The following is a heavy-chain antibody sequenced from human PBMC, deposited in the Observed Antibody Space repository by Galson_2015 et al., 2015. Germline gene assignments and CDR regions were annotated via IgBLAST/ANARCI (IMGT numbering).Heavy chain of an antibody. CDR1: GYTFTSYY. D-gene: IGHD3-10*01. V-gene: IGHV1-46*01. Sequence: SVKVSCKASGYTFTSYYMRWVRQAPGQGLEWMGIINPSGGSTSYAQKFQGRVTMTRDTSTSTVYMELSSLRSEDTAVYYCARDYYGSGSYYNPRTPGRTTGGIDYWGQGTLVTVSS. J-gene: IGHJ4*02. CDR3: ARDYYGSGSYYNPRTPGRTTGGIDY. CDR2: INPSGGST.